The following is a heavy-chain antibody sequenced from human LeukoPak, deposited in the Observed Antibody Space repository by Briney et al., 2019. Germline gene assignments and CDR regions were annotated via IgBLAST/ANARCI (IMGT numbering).Heavy chain of an antibody. D-gene: IGHD3-9*01. Sequence: GGSLRLSCAASGFTFSSYAMSWVRQAPGKGLEWVSAISAGGGNTYYADSVKGRFTISRDNSKNTLWLQTDSLRAEDTAVYYCAKRGILTGSYTHFDYWGQGTLVTVSS. CDR3: AKRGILTGSYTHFDY. V-gene: IGHV3-23*01. J-gene: IGHJ4*02. CDR1: GFTFSSYA. CDR2: ISAGGGNT.